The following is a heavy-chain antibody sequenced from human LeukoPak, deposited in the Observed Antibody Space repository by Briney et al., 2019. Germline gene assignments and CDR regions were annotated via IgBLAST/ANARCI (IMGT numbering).Heavy chain of an antibody. D-gene: IGHD5-18*01. CDR2: IRYDGSNK. J-gene: IGHJ4*02. CDR3: ARMTPMAIAFYFDY. Sequence: GGSLRLSCAASGFTFSSYGMHWVRQAPGKGLEWVAFIRYDGSNKYYADSLKGRFTLSRDSSKNTLYLQVNSLRAEDTAVYYCARMTPMAIAFYFDYWGQGTLVTVSS. V-gene: IGHV3-30*02. CDR1: GFTFSSYG.